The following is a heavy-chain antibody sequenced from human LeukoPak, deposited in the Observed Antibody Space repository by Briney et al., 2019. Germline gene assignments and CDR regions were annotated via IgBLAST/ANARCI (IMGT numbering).Heavy chain of an antibody. D-gene: IGHD1-26*01. V-gene: IGHV3-64*01. CDR1: GFTFSSSG. CDR2: ISNNGDST. Sequence: QTGGSLRLSCAASGFTFSSSGMHWVRRGPGKGLEYVSGISNNGDSTYYANSVKDRFTISRDNSKNTLYLQMGSLRAEDMAVYHCAKEEGSGTYAYWGQGTLVTVSS. CDR3: AKEEGSGTYAY. J-gene: IGHJ4*02.